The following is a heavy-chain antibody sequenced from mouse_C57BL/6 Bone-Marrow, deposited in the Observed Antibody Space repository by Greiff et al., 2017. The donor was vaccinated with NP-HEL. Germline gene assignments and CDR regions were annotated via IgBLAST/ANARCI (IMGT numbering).Heavy chain of an antibody. CDR2: IYPRSGNT. D-gene: IGHD2-4*01. CDR3: ARSTIYYDYVGY. V-gene: IGHV1-81*01. Sequence: QVQLQQSGAELARPGASVKLSCKASGYTFTSYGISWVKQRTGQGLEWIGEIYPRSGNTYYNEKFKGKATLTADKSSSTAYMELRSLTSEDSAVYFCARSTIYYDYVGYWGQGTTLTVSS. J-gene: IGHJ2*01. CDR1: GYTFTSYG.